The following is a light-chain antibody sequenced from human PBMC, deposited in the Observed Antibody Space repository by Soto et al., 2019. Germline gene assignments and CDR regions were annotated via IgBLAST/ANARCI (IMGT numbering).Light chain of an antibody. CDR1: QSVSSN. J-gene: IGKJ1*01. CDR2: GVS. CDR3: QQYNNWPPRRT. Sequence: EIVMTQSPATLSVSPGERATLSCRASQSVSSNLAWYQQKPGQAPRLLIYGVSTRATGIPARFSGSGSGTEFTLTISSLQSEDFAVYYCQQYNNWPPRRTFGQGTKVEI. V-gene: IGKV3-15*01.